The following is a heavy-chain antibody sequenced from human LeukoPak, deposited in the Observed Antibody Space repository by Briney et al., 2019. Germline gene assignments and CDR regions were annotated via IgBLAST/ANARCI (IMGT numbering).Heavy chain of an antibody. V-gene: IGHV3-7*01. CDR1: GFTFSSYW. Sequence: GGSLRLSCAASGFTFSSYWMSWVRQAPGKGLEWVANIKQDGSEKYYVDSVKGRFTISRDNAKNSLYLQMNSLRAEDTAVYYCARDYTFGGVALELFDYWGQGTLVTVSS. D-gene: IGHD3-16*01. CDR3: ARDYTFGGVALELFDY. CDR2: IKQDGSEK. J-gene: IGHJ4*02.